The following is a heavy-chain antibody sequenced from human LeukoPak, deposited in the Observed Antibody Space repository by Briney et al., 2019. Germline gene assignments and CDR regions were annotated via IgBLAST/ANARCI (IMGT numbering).Heavy chain of an antibody. J-gene: IGHJ4*02. CDR1: GFTFSDYE. CDR2: ISTSGSTT. V-gene: IGHV3-48*03. D-gene: IGHD3-10*02. Sequence: GGSLGLSCAASGFTFSDYEINWVRQAPGKGLEWVSCISTSGSTTYYADSVKGRFTISRDNAKNSLFLQMNTLTVEDTAVYYCARGALHVFDYWGQGTPVTVSS. CDR3: ARGALHVFDY.